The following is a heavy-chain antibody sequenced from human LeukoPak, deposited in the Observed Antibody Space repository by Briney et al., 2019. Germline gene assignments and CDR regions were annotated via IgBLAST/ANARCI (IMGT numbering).Heavy chain of an antibody. CDR2: IYYSGST. CDR1: GGSIGSYY. D-gene: IGHD2-2*01. V-gene: IGHV4-59*01. CDR3: ASGGIVVVPVATSNWFDP. Sequence: PSETLSLTCTVSGGSIGSYYWSWIRQPPGMGLEWIGYIYYSGSTNYNPSLKSRVTISVDTSENQFSLKLSSVTAADTAVYYCASGGIVVVPVATSNWFDPWGQGTLVTVSS. J-gene: IGHJ5*02.